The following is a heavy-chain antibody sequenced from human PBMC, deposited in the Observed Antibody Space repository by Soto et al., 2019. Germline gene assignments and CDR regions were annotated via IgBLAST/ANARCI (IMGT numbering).Heavy chain of an antibody. CDR3: DRRSFGRGAFDI. V-gene: IGHV4-30-4*01. CDR2: IYYSGST. Sequence: QVQLQESGPGLVKPSQTLSLTCTVSGGAISSVDYYWSWIRQPPGKGLEWIGYIYYSGSTYYNPSIKGRVTISVDTSKNQFALELGSVSAAGTAVYYCDRRSFGRGAFDILGQGTMVTVSS. J-gene: IGHJ3*02. D-gene: IGHD3-3*01. CDR1: GGAISSVDYY.